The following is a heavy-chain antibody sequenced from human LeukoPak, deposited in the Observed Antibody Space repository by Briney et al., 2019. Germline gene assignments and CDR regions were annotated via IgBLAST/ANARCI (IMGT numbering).Heavy chain of an antibody. J-gene: IGHJ4*02. D-gene: IGHD2-15*01. CDR3: AFGGSSGSGSYYFDY. CDR2: IYYSGST. V-gene: IGHV4-28*06. CDR1: GYSISSGYY. Sequence: SETLSLTCSVSGYSISSGYYWGWIRQPPGKGLEWIGYIYYSGSTNYNPSLKSRVTMSVDTSKNQFSLKLSSVTALDTAVYYCAFGGSSGSGSYYFDYWGQGTLVTVSS.